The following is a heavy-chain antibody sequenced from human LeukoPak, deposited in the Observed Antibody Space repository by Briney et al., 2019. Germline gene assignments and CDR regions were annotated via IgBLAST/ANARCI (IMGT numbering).Heavy chain of an antibody. J-gene: IGHJ6*02. D-gene: IGHD5-12*01. CDR1: GFTFSNAW. CDR2: IKSKTDGGTT. V-gene: IGHV3-15*01. Sequence: PGGSLRLSCAASGFTFSNAWMSWVRQAPGQGLEWVGRIKSKTDGGTTDYAAPVKGRFTISRDNAKNSLYLQMNSLRDEDTAVYYCARDRLGPKRGYSGYDYYYGMDVWGQGTTVTVSS. CDR3: ARDRLGPKRGYSGYDYYYGMDV.